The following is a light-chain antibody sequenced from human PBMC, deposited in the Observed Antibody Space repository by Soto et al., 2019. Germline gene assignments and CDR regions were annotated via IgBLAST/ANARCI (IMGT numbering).Light chain of an antibody. CDR1: QSVLYSSSNKNY. J-gene: IGKJ1*01. CDR2: WAS. V-gene: IGKV4-1*01. Sequence: DIVMTQSPDSLAVSLGERATINCKSSQSVLYSSSNKNYLAWYQQKPGQPPKLLIYWASTRGSGVPDRFTGSGSGTDFTLTISSLQAKDVAVYYCQQSYTTPTFVQGTEVEIK. CDR3: QQSYTTPT.